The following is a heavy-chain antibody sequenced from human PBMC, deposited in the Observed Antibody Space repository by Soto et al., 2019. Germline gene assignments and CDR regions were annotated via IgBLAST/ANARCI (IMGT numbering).Heavy chain of an antibody. CDR2: IYYSGST. CDR1: GGSISSYY. V-gene: IGHV4-59*08. Sequence: PSETLSLTCTVSGGSISSYYWSWIRQPPGKGLEWIGYIYYSGSTNYNPSLKSRVTISVDTSKNQFSLKLSSVTAADTAVYYCARQHDYGDYLDYWGQGTLVPVSS. D-gene: IGHD4-17*01. CDR3: ARQHDYGDYLDY. J-gene: IGHJ4*02.